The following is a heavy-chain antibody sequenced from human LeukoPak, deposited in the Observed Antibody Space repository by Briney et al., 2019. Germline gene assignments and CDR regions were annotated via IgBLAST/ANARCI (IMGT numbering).Heavy chain of an antibody. J-gene: IGHJ4*02. D-gene: IGHD4-17*01. CDR1: GGSISRSSYY. Sequence: KPSETLSLTCTVSGGSISRSSYYWGWIRQPPGKGLEWIGSIYYSGSTYYNPSLKSRVTISVDTSKNQFSLKLSSVTAADTAVYYCARHSHYGDLADYWGQGSLATVSS. CDR3: ARHSHYGDLADY. CDR2: IYYSGST. V-gene: IGHV4-39*01.